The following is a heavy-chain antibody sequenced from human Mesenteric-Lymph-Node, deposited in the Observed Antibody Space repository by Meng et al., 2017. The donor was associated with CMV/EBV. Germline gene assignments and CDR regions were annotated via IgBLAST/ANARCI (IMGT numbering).Heavy chain of an antibody. CDR1: GFTFSDYY. V-gene: IGHV3-66*02. D-gene: IGHD3-16*01. Sequence: GESLKISCAASGFTFSDYYMSWIRQAPGKGLEWVSVIFSGGTTYYAESVKGRFTISRDNSKNSLYLQMNSLRAEDTAVYYCANMGDYFDYWGQGTLVTVSS. CDR3: ANMGDYFDY. CDR2: IFSGGTT. J-gene: IGHJ4*02.